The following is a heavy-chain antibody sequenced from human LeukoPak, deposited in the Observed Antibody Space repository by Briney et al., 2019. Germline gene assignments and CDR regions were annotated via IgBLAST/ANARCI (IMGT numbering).Heavy chain of an antibody. CDR1: SGSISSSRYY. D-gene: IGHD3-10*01. V-gene: IGHV4-39*07. Sequence: SETLSLTCTVHSGSISSSRYYRGWIRPPPGKRLEWIGSIYYSGSTYYNPSLKSRVTISVDTSKNQFSLKLSSVTAADTAVYYCAVGSITMVRGVDNWFDPWGQGTLVTVSS. J-gene: IGHJ5*02. CDR2: IYYSGST. CDR3: AVGSITMVRGVDNWFDP.